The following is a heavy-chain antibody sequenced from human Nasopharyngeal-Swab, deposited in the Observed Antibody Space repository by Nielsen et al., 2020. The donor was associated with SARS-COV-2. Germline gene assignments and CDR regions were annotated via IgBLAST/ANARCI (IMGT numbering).Heavy chain of an antibody. CDR2: VNHSGST. CDR3: ARDGRGSGDAFDI. J-gene: IGHJ3*02. V-gene: IGHV4-34*01. CDR1: GGSFSDYN. D-gene: IGHD2-15*01. Sequence: SETLSLTCAVYGGSFSDYNWSWIRQPPGKGLEWIGEVNHSGSTNYNPSLKSRVTMSVDSSKNQFSLKLSSVTAADTAVYYCARDGRGSGDAFDIWGQGTMVTVSS.